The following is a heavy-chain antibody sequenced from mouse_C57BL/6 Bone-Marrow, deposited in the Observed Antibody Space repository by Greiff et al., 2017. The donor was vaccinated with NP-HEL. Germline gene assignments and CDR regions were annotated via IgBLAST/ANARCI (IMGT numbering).Heavy chain of an antibody. J-gene: IGHJ3*01. V-gene: IGHV5-4*01. CDR2: ISDGGSYT. CDR1: GFTFSSYA. CDR3: AGDHACYSNYGFAY. Sequence: EVKLVQSGGGLVKPGGSLKLSCAASGFTFSSYAMSWVRQTPEKRLEWVATISDGGSYTYYPDNVKGRSTLTRDNAKNNLYLQMSHLKSEDTAMYYCAGDHACYSNYGFAYWGKGPLVTVAA. D-gene: IGHD2-5*01.